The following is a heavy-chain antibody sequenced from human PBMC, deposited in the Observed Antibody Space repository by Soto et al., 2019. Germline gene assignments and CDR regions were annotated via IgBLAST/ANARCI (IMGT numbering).Heavy chain of an antibody. CDR2: IYYSGST. D-gene: IGHD6-19*01. CDR3: ARHYISGSRNWFDP. J-gene: IGHJ5*02. Sequence: SETLSLTCSVSCGSINSSSYFWGWVRQPPGKGLEWIGSIYYSGSTYYNPSLRSRVTISVDTSKNQFSLKLSSVTAADTAVFYCARHYISGSRNWFDPWGQGTLVTVSS. V-gene: IGHV4-39*01. CDR1: CGSINSSSYF.